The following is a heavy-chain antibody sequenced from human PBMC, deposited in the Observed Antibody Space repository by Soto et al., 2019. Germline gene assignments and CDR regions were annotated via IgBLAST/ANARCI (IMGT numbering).Heavy chain of an antibody. CDR3: ARDGSVVGRLVNYYYYGMDV. CDR2: INPNSGGT. J-gene: IGHJ6*02. D-gene: IGHD2-15*01. Sequence: GASVKVSCKASGYTFTGYYMHWVRQAPGQGLEWMGWINPNSGGTNYAQKFQGWVTMTRDTSISTAYMELSRLRSDDTAVYYCARDGSVVGRLVNYYYYGMDVWGQGPTVTVSS. CDR1: GYTFTGYY. V-gene: IGHV1-2*04.